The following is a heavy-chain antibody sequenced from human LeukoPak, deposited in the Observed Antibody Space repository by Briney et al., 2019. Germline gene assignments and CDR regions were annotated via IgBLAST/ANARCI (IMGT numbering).Heavy chain of an antibody. J-gene: IGHJ4*02. CDR2: IHHSGST. Sequence: GSLRLSCAASGFTFSSYAMSWVRQPPGKGLEWIGEIHHSGSTNYNPSLKSRVTISVDKSDNQSSLKVSSVTAADTAVYYCARHIAVTGQRGFDYWGQGTLVTVSS. V-gene: IGHV4-4*02. D-gene: IGHD6-19*01. CDR3: ARHIAVTGQRGFDY. CDR1: GFTFSSYAM.